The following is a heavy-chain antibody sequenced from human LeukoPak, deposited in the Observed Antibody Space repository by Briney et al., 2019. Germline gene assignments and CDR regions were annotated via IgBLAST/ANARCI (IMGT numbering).Heavy chain of an antibody. D-gene: IGHD1-26*01. V-gene: IGHV3-53*01. CDR3: AKSGSYFAFDI. CDR1: GFTVSSNY. CDR2: IYSGGST. J-gene: IGHJ3*02. Sequence: PGGSLRLSCAASGFTVSSNYMSWVRQAPGKGLEWVSVIYSGGSTYYADSVKGRFTISRDNSKNTLYLQVNSLRAEDTAVYYCAKSGSYFAFDIWGQGTMVTASS.